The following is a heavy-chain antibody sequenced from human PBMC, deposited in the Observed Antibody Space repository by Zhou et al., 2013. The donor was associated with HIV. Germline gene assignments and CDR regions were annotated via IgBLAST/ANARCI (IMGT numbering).Heavy chain of an antibody. CDR2: IIPIFGTA. J-gene: IGHJ5*02. CDR3: ARDRGGVPAAHRGNWFDP. V-gene: IGHV1-69*05. CDR1: GGTFSSYA. Sequence: QVQLVQSGAEVKKPGSSVKVSCKASGGTFSSYAISWVRQAPGQGLEWMGGIIPIFGTANYAQKFQGRVTITTDESTSTAYMELSSLRSEDTAVYYCARDRGGVPAAHRGNWFDPWGQGTLVTVSS. D-gene: IGHD2-2*01.